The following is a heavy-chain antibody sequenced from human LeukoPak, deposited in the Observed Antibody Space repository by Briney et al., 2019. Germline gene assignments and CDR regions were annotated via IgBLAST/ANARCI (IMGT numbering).Heavy chain of an antibody. CDR3: ARDIPGIAAAYDY. Sequence: GASVKVSCKASGGTFSSYAISWVRQAPGQGLEWMGRIIPILSIANYAQKFQGRVTITADKSTSTAYMELSSLRSEDTAVYYCARDIPGIAAAYDYWGQGTLVTVSS. J-gene: IGHJ4*02. D-gene: IGHD6-13*01. V-gene: IGHV1-69*04. CDR1: GGTFSSYA. CDR2: IIPILSIA.